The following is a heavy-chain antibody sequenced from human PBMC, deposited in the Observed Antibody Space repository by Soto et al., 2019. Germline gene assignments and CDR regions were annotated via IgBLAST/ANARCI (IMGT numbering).Heavy chain of an antibody. D-gene: IGHD3-22*01. CDR2: ISSSGSTI. Sequence: EVQLLESGGGLVQPGGSLRLSCAASGFTFTNSAMSWVRQAPGKGLEWVSYISSSGSTIYYADSVKGRFTISRDNAKNSLYLQMNSLRAEDTAVYYCARDSGYYPWYFDLWGRGTLVTVSS. J-gene: IGHJ2*01. CDR1: GFTFTNSA. CDR3: ARDSGYYPWYFDL. V-gene: IGHV3-48*03.